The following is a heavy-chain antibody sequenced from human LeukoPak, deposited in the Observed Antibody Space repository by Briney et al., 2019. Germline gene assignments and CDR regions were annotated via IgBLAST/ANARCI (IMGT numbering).Heavy chain of an antibody. CDR3: ARETSQKGAHYMDV. Sequence: TASETLSLTCAVYGGSFSGYYWSWIRQPPGKGLEWIGEINHSGNTNSNPSLKSRVTMSVDTSKNQFSLKLSSVTAADTAVYYCARETSQKGAHYMDVWGKGTTVTISS. J-gene: IGHJ6*03. V-gene: IGHV4-34*01. CDR1: GGSFSGYY. D-gene: IGHD3-16*01. CDR2: INHSGNT.